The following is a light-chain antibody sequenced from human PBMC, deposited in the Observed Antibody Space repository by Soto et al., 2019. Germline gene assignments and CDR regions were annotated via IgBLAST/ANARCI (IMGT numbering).Light chain of an antibody. CDR3: QSYDGTLSGSYV. CDR2: GTT. Sequence: QSVLTQPPSVSGAPGQRVTISCTGSSSNIGAGYDVHWYQQLPGTAPKLIIYGTTNQPSGVPDRFSGSKSGTSASLAITGLQAEDEADYYCQSYDGTLSGSYVFGIGTKLTVL. V-gene: IGLV1-40*01. CDR1: SSNIGAGYD. J-gene: IGLJ1*01.